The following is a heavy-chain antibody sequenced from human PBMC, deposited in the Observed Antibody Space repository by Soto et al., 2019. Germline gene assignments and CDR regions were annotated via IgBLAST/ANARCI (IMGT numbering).Heavy chain of an antibody. CDR3: SRDRLDLFAL. CDR2: IWYGGSNK. D-gene: IGHD2-21*01. Sequence: SLRISCAASGRTLSTYAMHWVRQAPGKGLEWVAVIWYGGSNKYYADSVKGRFTISRDNSKNTLYLQMNSLRAEDTAVYYCSRDRLDLFALWGQGTLVLGSA. V-gene: IGHV3-33*01. J-gene: IGHJ1*01. CDR1: GRTLSTYA.